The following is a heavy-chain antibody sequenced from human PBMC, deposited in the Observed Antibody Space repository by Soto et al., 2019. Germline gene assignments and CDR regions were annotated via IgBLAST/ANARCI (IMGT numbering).Heavy chain of an antibody. V-gene: IGHV3-33*01. CDR1: GFTFSSYG. D-gene: IGHD1-7*01. CDR2: IWYDGSNK. Sequence: PGGSLRLSCAASGFTFSSYGMHWVRQAPGKGLEWVAVIWYDGSNKYYADSVKGRFTISRDNSKNTLYLQMNSLRAEDTAVYYCARDLELGAFDYWGQGTLVTVSS. J-gene: IGHJ4*02. CDR3: ARDLELGAFDY.